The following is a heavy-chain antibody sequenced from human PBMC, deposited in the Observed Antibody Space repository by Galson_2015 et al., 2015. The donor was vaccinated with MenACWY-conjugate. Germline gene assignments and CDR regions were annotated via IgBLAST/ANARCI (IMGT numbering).Heavy chain of an antibody. Sequence: SLRLSCAASRFTFNSYAMSWVRQAPGKGLEWVSGISGSGGSTYYADSVKGRFTISRDNSKKTLYLQMNSLRAEDTAVYYCAKELERPPFSSSGMAAGGRGTPVTV. J-gene: IGHJ6*02. D-gene: IGHD1-1*01. CDR3: AKELERPPFSSSGMAA. V-gene: IGHV3-23*01. CDR1: RFTFNSYA. CDR2: ISGSGGST.